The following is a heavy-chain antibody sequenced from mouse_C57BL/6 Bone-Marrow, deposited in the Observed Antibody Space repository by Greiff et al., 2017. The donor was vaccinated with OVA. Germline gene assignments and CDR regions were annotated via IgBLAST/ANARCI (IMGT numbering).Heavy chain of an antibody. CDR2: IYPGGGYT. Sequence: VQLQQSGAELVRPGTSVKMSCKASGYTFTNYWIGWAKQRPGHGLEWIGDIYPGGGYTNYNEKFKGKATLTADKSSSTAYMQFSSLTSEDSAIYYCARLDDGYIDYWGQGTTLTVSS. CDR1: GYTFTNYW. CDR3: ARLDDGYIDY. V-gene: IGHV1-63*01. J-gene: IGHJ2*01. D-gene: IGHD2-3*01.